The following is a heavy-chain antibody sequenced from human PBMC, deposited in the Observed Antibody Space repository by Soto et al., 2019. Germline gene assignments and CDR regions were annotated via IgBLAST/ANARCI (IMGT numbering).Heavy chain of an antibody. CDR2: IIPPLGAP. J-gene: IGHJ4*02. Sequence: VQLVQSGAEVRKPGSSVKVSCKVSGGEFSAFALSWVRQARGQGLEWMGGIIPPLGAPKYAQKFQGRVMIVADESTSTAFMELNSLRSEDTAVYYCAREGGLTTGGFKFDYWGQGTLVTVSS. D-gene: IGHD1-1*01. CDR3: AREGGLTTGGFKFDY. V-gene: IGHV1-69*01. CDR1: GGEFSAFA.